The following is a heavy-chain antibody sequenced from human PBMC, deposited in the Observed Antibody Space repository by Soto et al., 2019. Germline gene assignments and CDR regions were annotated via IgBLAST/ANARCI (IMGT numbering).Heavy chain of an antibody. D-gene: IGHD3-22*01. CDR2: IYSGGST. J-gene: IGHJ1*01. CDR3: ARDRVESGYPEYFQH. Sequence: EVQLVESGGGLIQPGGSLRLSCAASGFTVSSNYMSWVRQAPGKGLEWGSVIYSGGSTYYEDSVKGRLTISRDNSKNTLYLQMNSLRAEDTAVYYCARDRVESGYPEYFQHWGQGTLVTVSS. V-gene: IGHV3-53*01. CDR1: GFTVSSNY.